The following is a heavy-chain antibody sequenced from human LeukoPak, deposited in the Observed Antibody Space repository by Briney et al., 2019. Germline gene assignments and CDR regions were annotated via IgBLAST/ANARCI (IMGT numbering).Heavy chain of an antibody. J-gene: IGHJ4*02. CDR3: AKTYQLISYFDY. V-gene: IGHV3-23*01. Sequence: GGSLRLSCAASGFTFINYAMTWVRQAPGKGLEWVSGISGSGGSTYYADSVKGRFTISRDNSKNTLYLQMKSLRAEDTAVYYCAKTYQLISYFDYWGQGTLVTVSP. CDR1: GFTFINYA. CDR2: ISGSGGST. D-gene: IGHD5-24*01.